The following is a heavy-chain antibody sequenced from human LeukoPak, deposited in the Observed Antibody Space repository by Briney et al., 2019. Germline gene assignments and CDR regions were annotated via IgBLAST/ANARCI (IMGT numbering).Heavy chain of an antibody. D-gene: IGHD4-17*01. CDR3: ARHPPSVTLIRGAFDI. CDR1: GFPFSSYA. CDR2: IYSGGST. Sequence: QPGGSLRLSCEASGFPFSSYAMTWVRQAPGKGLEWVSVIYSGGSTYYTDSVKGRFTISRDNSKNTLYLQMNSLRAEDTAVYYCARHPPSVTLIRGAFDIWGHGTMVTVSS. J-gene: IGHJ3*02. V-gene: IGHV3-66*04.